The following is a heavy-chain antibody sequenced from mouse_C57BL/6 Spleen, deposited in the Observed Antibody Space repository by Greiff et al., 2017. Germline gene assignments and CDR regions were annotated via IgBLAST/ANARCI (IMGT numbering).Heavy chain of an antibody. CDR2: IDPETGGT. CDR1: GYTFTDYE. Sequence: QVQLQQSGAELVRPGASVTLSCKASGYTFTDYEMHWVKQTPVHGLEWIGAIDPETGGTAYNQKFKGKAILTADKSSSTAYMELSSLTSEDSAVYYCTRNCNQSYFDDWGTGTTLTVSS. D-gene: IGHD2-1*01. V-gene: IGHV1-15*01. J-gene: IGHJ2*01. CDR3: TRNCNQSYFDD.